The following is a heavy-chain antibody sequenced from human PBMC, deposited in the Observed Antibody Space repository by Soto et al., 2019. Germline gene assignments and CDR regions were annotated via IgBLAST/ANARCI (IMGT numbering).Heavy chain of an antibody. CDR3: ARSSGGDKTRGWFDP. Sequence: ASVKVSCKASGYTFTSYYMHWVRQAPGQGLEWMGIINPSGGSTSYAQKFQGRVTMTRDTSTSTVYMELSSLRSEDTAVYYCARSSGGDKTRGWFDPWGQGTLVTVSS. V-gene: IGHV1-46*03. CDR2: INPSGGST. J-gene: IGHJ5*02. D-gene: IGHD2-15*01. CDR1: GYTFTSYY.